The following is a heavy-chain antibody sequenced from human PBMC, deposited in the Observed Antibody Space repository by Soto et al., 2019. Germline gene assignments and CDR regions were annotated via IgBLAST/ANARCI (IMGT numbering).Heavy chain of an antibody. CDR1: GGTFSSYA. CDR3: ARALPGIVLVPAAMDYYYGMDV. V-gene: IGHV1-69*13. J-gene: IGHJ6*02. D-gene: IGHD2-2*01. CDR2: IIPIFGTA. Sequence: SVKVSCKASGGTFSSYAISWVRQAPGQGLEWMGGIIPIFGTANYAQKFQGRVTITADESTSTAYMELSSLRSEDTAVYYCARALPGIVLVPAAMDYYYGMDVWGQGTTVTVSS.